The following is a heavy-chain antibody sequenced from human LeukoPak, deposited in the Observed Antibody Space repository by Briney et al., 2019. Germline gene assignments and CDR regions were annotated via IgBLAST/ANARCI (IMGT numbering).Heavy chain of an antibody. D-gene: IGHD3-22*01. V-gene: IGHV4-39*07. CDR1: GVSISSSNSY. CDR2: IYYSGNT. Sequence: SETLSLICTVSGVSISSSNSYWGWIRQPPGKGLEWIGSIYYSGNTYYIASLKSQVSISIDTSKNQFSLKLSSVTAADTAVYYCARDEYYYDSSGYYLFDYWGQGTLVTVSS. J-gene: IGHJ4*02. CDR3: ARDEYYYDSSGYYLFDY.